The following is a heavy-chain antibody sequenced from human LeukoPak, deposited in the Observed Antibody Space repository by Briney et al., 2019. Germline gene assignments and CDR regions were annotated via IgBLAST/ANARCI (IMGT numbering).Heavy chain of an antibody. V-gene: IGHV3-23*01. J-gene: IGHJ4*02. Sequence: PGGSLRLSCAASGFTFSNYAMNWVRQAPGKGLEWVSAISGSGDNTYYAESVKGRFTISRDTSKNTLYLQMSSLRGDDTAVYYCAKSRTYTVTTGNLDYWGQGTLVTVSS. D-gene: IGHD4-11*01. CDR3: AKSRTYTVTTGNLDY. CDR2: ISGSGDNT. CDR1: GFTFSNYA.